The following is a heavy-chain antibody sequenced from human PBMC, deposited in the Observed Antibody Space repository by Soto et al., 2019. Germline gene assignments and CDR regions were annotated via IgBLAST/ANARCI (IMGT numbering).Heavy chain of an antibody. CDR1: GYTFTSYD. V-gene: IGHV1-8*01. CDR3: ARKYYDFWSGPNYYYYYMDV. D-gene: IGHD3-3*01. Sequence: ASVKVSCKASGYTFTSYDINWVRQATGQGLEWMGWMNPNSGNTGYAQKFQGRVTMTRNTSISTAYMELSSLRSEDTAVYYCARKYYDFWSGPNYYYYYMDVWGKGTTVTVSS. CDR2: MNPNSGNT. J-gene: IGHJ6*03.